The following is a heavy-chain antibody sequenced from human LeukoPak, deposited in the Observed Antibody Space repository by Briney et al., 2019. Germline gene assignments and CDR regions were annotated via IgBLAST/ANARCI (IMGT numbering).Heavy chain of an antibody. CDR3: ASGIAAAGKGLIDY. V-gene: IGHV3-7*01. J-gene: IGHJ4*02. Sequence: GGSLRLSCAASGFTFISDWMSWVRQAPGKGLERVANIKQDGSEKYYVDSVKGRFTISRDNTKNSLYLQMNSLRAEDTAVYYCASGIAAAGKGLIDYWGQGTLVTVSS. CDR2: IKQDGSEK. D-gene: IGHD6-13*01. CDR1: GFTFISDW.